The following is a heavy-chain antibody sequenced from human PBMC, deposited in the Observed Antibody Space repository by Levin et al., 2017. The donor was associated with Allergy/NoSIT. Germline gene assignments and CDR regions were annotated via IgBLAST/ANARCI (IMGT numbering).Heavy chain of an antibody. CDR3: ARDRSYYDTSLGY. CDR1: TGSISSYY. V-gene: IGHV4-59*01. Sequence: NSSETLSLTCTVSTGSISSYYWNWIRQPPGKGLEWIGYIYYSGSTNYNPSLKSRVTISLDTSNNQFSLRLSSVTTADTAVYYCARDRSYYDTSLGYWGQGTLVTVSS. D-gene: IGHD3-10*01. J-gene: IGHJ4*02. CDR2: IYYSGST.